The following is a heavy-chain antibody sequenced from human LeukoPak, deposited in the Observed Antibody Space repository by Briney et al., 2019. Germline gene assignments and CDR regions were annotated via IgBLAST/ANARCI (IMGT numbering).Heavy chain of an antibody. CDR1: GYNFASQW. D-gene: IGHD3-22*01. J-gene: IGHJ5*02. Sequence: GESLKISCKHSGYNFASQWIGWVRQMPGKGLEWMGLINPGNSDIVYTPSFQGQVSFSADKSTSTVFLRWGSLKASDSAMYYCSTRAFSDTSPVAWGQGTLVTVSS. CDR2: INPGNSDI. V-gene: IGHV5-51*01. CDR3: STRAFSDTSPVA.